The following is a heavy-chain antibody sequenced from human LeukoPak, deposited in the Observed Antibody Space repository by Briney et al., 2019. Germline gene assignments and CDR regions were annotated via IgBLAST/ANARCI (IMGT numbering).Heavy chain of an antibody. CDR2: IYTSGST. Sequence: SQTLSLTCTVSGGSISSGSYYWSWIRQPAGKGLEWIVGIYTSGSTNYNPSLKSRVTISVDTSKNQFSLKLSSVTAADTAVYYCARDSVGYYDSSGYSIWGQGTMVTVSS. J-gene: IGHJ3*02. CDR3: ARDSVGYYDSSGYSI. CDR1: GGSISSGSYY. V-gene: IGHV4-61*02. D-gene: IGHD3-22*01.